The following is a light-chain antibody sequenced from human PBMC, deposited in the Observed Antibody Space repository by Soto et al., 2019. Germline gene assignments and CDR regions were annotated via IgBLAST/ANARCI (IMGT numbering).Light chain of an antibody. V-gene: IGKV3-20*01. J-gene: IGKJ1*01. Sequence: EIVLTQSPGTLSLSPGERATLSCRASQSVISSYLAWYQQKPGQAPRLLVYGASTRATGIPDRFSGSGSGTDFTLSSSRLEPEDFAVYICQQYGSSPQTFGQGTKVEIK. CDR3: QQYGSSPQT. CDR1: QSVISSY. CDR2: GAS.